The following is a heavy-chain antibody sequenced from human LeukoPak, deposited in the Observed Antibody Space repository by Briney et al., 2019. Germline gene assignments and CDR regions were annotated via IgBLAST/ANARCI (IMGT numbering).Heavy chain of an antibody. Sequence: SETLSLTCTVSSDSINSGDYYWSWIRQPAGKGLEIIGYINKKGGTFYNPPLKSRVSISIDTSKNQFSLKLTSVTAADTAVYFCAREHKSYGDYPYYFDSWAQGTLVTVSS. CDR3: AREHKSYGDYPYYFDS. J-gene: IGHJ4*02. V-gene: IGHV4-30-4*01. CDR1: SDSINSGDYY. D-gene: IGHD4-17*01. CDR2: INKKGGT.